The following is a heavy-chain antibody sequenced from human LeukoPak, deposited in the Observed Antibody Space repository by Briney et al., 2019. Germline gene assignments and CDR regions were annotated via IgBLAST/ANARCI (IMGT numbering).Heavy chain of an antibody. D-gene: IGHD3-22*01. V-gene: IGHV1-2*02. CDR3: ARGPRITMIVVVIPQLGFDP. CDR2: INPNSGGT. Sequence: GASVKVSCKASGYTFTGYYMHWVRQAPGQGLEWMGWINPNSGGTNYAQKFQGRVTMTRDTSISIAYMELSRLRSDDTAVYYCARGPRITMIVVVIPQLGFDPWGQGTLVTVSS. CDR1: GYTFTGYY. J-gene: IGHJ5*02.